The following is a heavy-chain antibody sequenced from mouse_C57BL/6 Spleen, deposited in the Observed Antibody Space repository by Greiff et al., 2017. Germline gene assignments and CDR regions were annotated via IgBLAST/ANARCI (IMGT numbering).Heavy chain of an antibody. D-gene: IGHD1-1*01. CDR1: GFTFSDYG. Sequence: EVQRVESGGGLVKPGGSLKLSCAASGFTFSDYGMHWVRQAPEKGLEWVAYISSGRSTIYYADTVKGRFTISRDNAKNTMFLQMTSLRSEDTAMYYCARQGGLLRYPYFDYWGQGTTLTVSS. CDR3: ARQGGLLRYPYFDY. V-gene: IGHV5-17*01. J-gene: IGHJ2*01. CDR2: ISSGRSTI.